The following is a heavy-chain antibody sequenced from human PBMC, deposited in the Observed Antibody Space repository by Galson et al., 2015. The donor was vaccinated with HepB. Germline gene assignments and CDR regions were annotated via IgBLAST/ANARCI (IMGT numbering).Heavy chain of an antibody. D-gene: IGHD6-13*01. J-gene: IGHJ6*02. CDR1: GFTFSSYS. Sequence: LRLSCAASGFTFSSYSMNWVRQAPGKGLEWVSSISSSSSYIYYADSVKGRFTISRDNAKNSLYLQMNSLRAEDTAVYYCARDRRGAAAGTDGMDVWGQGTTVTVSS. V-gene: IGHV3-21*01. CDR2: ISSSSSYI. CDR3: ARDRRGAAAGTDGMDV.